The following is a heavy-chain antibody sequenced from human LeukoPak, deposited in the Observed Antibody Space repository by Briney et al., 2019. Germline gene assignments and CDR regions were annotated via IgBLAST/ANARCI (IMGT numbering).Heavy chain of an antibody. J-gene: IGHJ4*02. D-gene: IGHD5-12*01. V-gene: IGHV1-69*04. Sequence: SVKVSCKASGGTFSSYAISWVRQAPGQGLEWMGRIIPILGIANYAQKFQGRVTITADKSTSTAYMELSSLRSDDTAVYYCARDRLAYSGYDSIDYFDYWGQGTLVTVSS. CDR2: IIPILGIA. CDR3: ARDRLAYSGYDSIDYFDY. CDR1: GGTFSSYA.